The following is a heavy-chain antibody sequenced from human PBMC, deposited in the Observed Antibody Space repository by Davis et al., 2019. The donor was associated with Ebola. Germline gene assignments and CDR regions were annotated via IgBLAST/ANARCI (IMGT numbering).Heavy chain of an antibody. CDR3: AKGVNIVVVPAAIRYYYGMDV. CDR2: ISGSGGST. V-gene: IGHV3-23*01. J-gene: IGHJ6*02. D-gene: IGHD2-2*01. Sequence: GGSLRLSCAASGFTFSSYAMSWVRQAPGKGLEWVSAISGSGGSTYYADSVKGRFTISRDNSKNTLYLQMNSLRAEDTAVYYCAKGVNIVVVPAAIRYYYGMDVWGQGATVTVSS. CDR1: GFTFSSYA.